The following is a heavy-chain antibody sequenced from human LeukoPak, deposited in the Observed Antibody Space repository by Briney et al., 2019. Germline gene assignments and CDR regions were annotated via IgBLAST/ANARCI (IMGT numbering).Heavy chain of an antibody. CDR2: ISGGSDSA. CDR3: ARWPYGDCIDSFDI. J-gene: IGHJ3*02. V-gene: IGHV3-23*01. CDR1: GFSLSGYC. Sequence: GRSVCPACIASGFSLSGYCMSWVRLDPGEGMEWASAISGGSDSAYYADAVKARFTSSRNNAKNSLYLQMYSQRDEDTAVYYCARWPYGDCIDSFDIWGQGTLVTVSS. D-gene: IGHD4-17*01.